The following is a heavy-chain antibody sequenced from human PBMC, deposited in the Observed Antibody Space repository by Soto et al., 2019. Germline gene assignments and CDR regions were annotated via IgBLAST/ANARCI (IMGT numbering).Heavy chain of an antibody. CDR2: FSLSGTT. D-gene: IGHD2-8*02. V-gene: IGHV4-4*07. Sequence: SETLSLTCSVSGASIAGSSYWSWIRQPAGKGLEWIGRFSLSGTTNYSPSLRSRVTMSADVSKNQFSLRLTSVTAADTALYYCARGMTPPGAPAWYYFDSWGQGTMVTVSP. J-gene: IGHJ4*02. CDR1: GASIAGSSY. CDR3: ARGMTPPGAPAWYYFDS.